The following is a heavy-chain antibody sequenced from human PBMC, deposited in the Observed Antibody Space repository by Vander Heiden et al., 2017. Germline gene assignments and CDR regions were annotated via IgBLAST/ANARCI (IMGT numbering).Heavy chain of an antibody. D-gene: IGHD3-16*01. CDR3: AGGWAFDY. CDR1: GLTFISHW. CDR2: SNSGGNST. V-gene: IGHV3-74*03. J-gene: IGHJ4*02. Sequence: EVLVVASGGGLFQPGRSVSPSCAASGLTFISHWLHWVRQAPGKGLLWVSRSNSGGNSTTYADSVKGRFTISRDNAKNTLYLQMSSLRAEDTAVYYCAGGWAFDYWGQGTLVTVSS.